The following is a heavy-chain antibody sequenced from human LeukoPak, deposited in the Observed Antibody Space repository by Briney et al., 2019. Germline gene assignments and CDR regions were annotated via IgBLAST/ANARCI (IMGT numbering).Heavy chain of an antibody. CDR2: INPNSGGT. Sequence: ASVKVSCKASGYTFTGYYMHWVRQAPGQGLGWMGWINPNSGGTNYAQKFQGRVTMTRDTSISTAYMELSRLRSDDTAVYYCARVDLLWFGELQFDYWGQGTLVTVSS. D-gene: IGHD3-10*01. CDR1: GYTFTGYY. CDR3: ARVDLLWFGELQFDY. V-gene: IGHV1-2*02. J-gene: IGHJ4*02.